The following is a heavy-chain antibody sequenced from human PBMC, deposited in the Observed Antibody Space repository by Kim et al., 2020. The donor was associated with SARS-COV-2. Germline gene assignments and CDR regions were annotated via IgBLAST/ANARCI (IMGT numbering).Heavy chain of an antibody. CDR1: GFTFSSYG. D-gene: IGHD6-13*01. J-gene: IGHJ4*02. V-gene: IGHV3-33*01. Sequence: GGSLRLSCAASGFTFSSYGMHWVRQAPGKGLEWVAVIWYDGSNKYYADSVKGRFTISRDNSKNTLYLHMNSLRAEDTAVYYCARCIAAAGTGPWYWGQGTLVTVSS. CDR2: IWYDGSNK. CDR3: ARCIAAAGTGPWY.